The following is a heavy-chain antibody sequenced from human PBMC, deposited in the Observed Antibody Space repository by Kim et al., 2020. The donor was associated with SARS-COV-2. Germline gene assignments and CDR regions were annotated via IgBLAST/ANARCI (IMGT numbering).Heavy chain of an antibody. J-gene: IGHJ5*02. CDR1: GGTFSSYA. CDR3: ARARIAVAGPQRWFDP. D-gene: IGHD6-19*01. Sequence: SVKVSCKASGGTFSSYAISWVRQAPGQGLEWMGGIIPIFGTANYAQKFQGRVTITADESTSTAYMELSSLRSEDTAVYYCARARIAVAGPQRWFDPWGQGTLCTVSS. V-gene: IGHV1-69*13. CDR2: IIPIFGTA.